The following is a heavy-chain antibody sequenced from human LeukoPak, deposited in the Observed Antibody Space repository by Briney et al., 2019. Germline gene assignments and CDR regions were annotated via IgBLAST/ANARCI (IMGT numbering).Heavy chain of an antibody. J-gene: IGHJ4*02. CDR1: GFTFSSYQ. CDR2: ISSSGSTI. V-gene: IGHV3-48*03. Sequence: GGSLRLSCAACGFTFSSYQMNWVRQAPGKGLQWVSYISSSGSTIYYADSVKGRFTISRDNAKNSLYLQMSSLRAEDTAVYYCTRITTAMDVDYWGQGTLVTVSS. D-gene: IGHD5-18*01. CDR3: TRITTAMDVDY.